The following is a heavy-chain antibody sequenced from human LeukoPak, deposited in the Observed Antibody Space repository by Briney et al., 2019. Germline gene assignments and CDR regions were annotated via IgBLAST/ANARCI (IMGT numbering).Heavy chain of an antibody. CDR3: ARANNWNYALGY. CDR2: ISTGNGKT. J-gene: IGHJ4*02. Sequence: ASVKVSCKASGDTFIRYGISWVRQAPGQGLEWMGWISTGNGKTNYGQKFQGRVTKTTDTSTGTAYMELRSLRSDDTAMYYCARANNWNYALGYWGQGTLVTVSS. CDR1: GDTFIRYG. D-gene: IGHD1-7*01. V-gene: IGHV1-18*01.